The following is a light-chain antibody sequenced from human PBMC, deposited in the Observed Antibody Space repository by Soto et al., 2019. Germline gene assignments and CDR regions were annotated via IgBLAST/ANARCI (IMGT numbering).Light chain of an antibody. CDR1: QSISSY. CDR2: AAS. CDR3: QQSYSTPFT. Sequence: DIQMSQSRSSLSACVGVRVTITCRASQSISSYLDWYQQKPGKAPKPLIYAASSLQSGVPSRFSGSRSGTEFTLTITTLQPEDFATYNCQQSYSTPFTFGPGTKVDIK. J-gene: IGKJ3*01. V-gene: IGKV1-39*01.